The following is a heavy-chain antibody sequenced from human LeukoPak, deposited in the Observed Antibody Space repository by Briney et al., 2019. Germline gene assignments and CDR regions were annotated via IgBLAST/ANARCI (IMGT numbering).Heavy chain of an antibody. Sequence: QAGGSLRLSWAASGFTFSNYGIQWVRQAPGKGLEWVAIISYNGNTKYYGDSVRGRFTISRDNSKNTVYLQMSSLRGDDTAIYYCARDRDFGVVSPWCDYWGQGILVTVSS. D-gene: IGHD3-3*01. V-gene: IGHV3-30*03. CDR3: ARDRDFGVVSPWCDY. CDR2: ISYNGNTK. J-gene: IGHJ4*02. CDR1: GFTFSNYG.